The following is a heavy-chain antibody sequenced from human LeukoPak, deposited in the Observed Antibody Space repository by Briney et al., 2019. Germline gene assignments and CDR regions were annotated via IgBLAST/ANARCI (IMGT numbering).Heavy chain of an antibody. CDR3: TRGTGWYGDLKYYFDY. Sequence: SQTLSLICAISGDSVSSNSAAWNWIRQSPSRGPEWLGRTYYKSKWYNDYAVSVKSRITINPDTSKNQFSLQLNSVTPEDTAVYYCTRGTGWYGDLKYYFDYWGQGTLVTVSS. V-gene: IGHV6-1*01. J-gene: IGHJ4*02. CDR2: TYYKSKWYN. CDR1: GDSVSSNSAA. D-gene: IGHD6-19*01.